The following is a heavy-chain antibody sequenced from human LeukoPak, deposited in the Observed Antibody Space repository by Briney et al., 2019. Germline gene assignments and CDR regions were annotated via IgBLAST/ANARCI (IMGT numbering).Heavy chain of an antibody. CDR1: GFTFSIYA. J-gene: IGHJ2*01. CDR2: IGTGGHIT. CDR3: ARENYNSGWTYWYFDL. D-gene: IGHD6-19*01. V-gene: IGHV3-64*04. Sequence: GGSLRLSCSASGFTFSIYAVHWVRQAPGKGLEYVSGIGTGGHITYYADSVKGRFTISRDNARNSLYLQMNSLRDEDTAVYYCARENYNSGWTYWYFDLWGRGTLVTVSS.